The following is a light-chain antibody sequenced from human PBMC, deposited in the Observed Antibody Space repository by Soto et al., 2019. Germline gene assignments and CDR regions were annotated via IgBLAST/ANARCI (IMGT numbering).Light chain of an antibody. CDR2: RNN. Sequence: QPVLTQPPSASGTPGQRITISCSGSSSNIGSNYVYWYQQLPGSAPKLLIYRNNQRPSGVPDRFSGSKSGTSASLAISGLRSEDDTDYYCAAWDDSLSGLIFGGGTKLTVL. CDR1: SSNIGSNY. V-gene: IGLV1-47*01. J-gene: IGLJ2*01. CDR3: AAWDDSLSGLI.